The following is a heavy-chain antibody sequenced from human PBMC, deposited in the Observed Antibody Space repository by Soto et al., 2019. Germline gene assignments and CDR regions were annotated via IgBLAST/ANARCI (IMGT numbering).Heavy chain of an antibody. J-gene: IGHJ4*02. CDR1: GGSISSYY. Sequence: PXETLSLTCTVSGGSISSYYWSWIRQPPGKGLEWIGYIYYSGSTNYNPSLKSRVTISVDTSKNQFSLKLSSVTAADTAVYYCARGGDSSGYYLIDYWGQGTLVTVSS. V-gene: IGHV4-59*01. CDR3: ARGGDSSGYYLIDY. D-gene: IGHD3-22*01. CDR2: IYYSGST.